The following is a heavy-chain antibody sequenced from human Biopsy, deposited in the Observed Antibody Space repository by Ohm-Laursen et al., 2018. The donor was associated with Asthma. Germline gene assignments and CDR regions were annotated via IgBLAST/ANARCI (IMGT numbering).Heavy chain of an antibody. D-gene: IGHD3-22*01. CDR1: GGSISSSSYY. J-gene: IGHJ3*02. V-gene: IGHV4-39*01. CDR3: TRPREYYYDSSGYYYHAFDI. CDR2: IYYSGST. Sequence: GTLSLTWPVSGGSISSSSYYWGWIRQPPGKGLEWIGSIYYSGSTYYNPSLKSRVTISVDTSKNQFSLKLSSVTAADTAVYYCTRPREYYYDSSGYYYHAFDIWGQGTMVTVSS.